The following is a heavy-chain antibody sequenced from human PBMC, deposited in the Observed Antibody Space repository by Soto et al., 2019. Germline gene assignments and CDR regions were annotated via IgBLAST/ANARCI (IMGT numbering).Heavy chain of an antibody. Sequence: GGSLRLSCVASGFTFSNYNMNWVRQAPGKGLEWVSHISGTGVYIHYADAVKGRFTISRDNAKSSVYLQMNSLRAEDTAVYYCAREGALKPFSSWGQGTLVTVSS. V-gene: IGHV3-21*01. J-gene: IGHJ5*02. CDR1: GFTFSNYN. CDR2: ISGTGVYI. CDR3: AREGALKPFSS.